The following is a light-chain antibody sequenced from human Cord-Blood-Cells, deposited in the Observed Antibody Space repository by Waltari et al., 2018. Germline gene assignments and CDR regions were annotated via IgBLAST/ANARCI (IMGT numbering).Light chain of an antibody. J-gene: IGKJ4*01. CDR3: QQYYSTPLT. V-gene: IGKV4-1*01. CDR1: QSVLYSSNNKNY. Sequence: DIVMTQSPDSLAVSLGERATSYCKSSQSVLYSSNNKNYLAWYQQKPGQPPKLLIYWASTRESWVPDRCSGSGSGTDFTLTISSLQAEDVAVYYCQQYYSTPLTFGGGTKVEIK. CDR2: WAS.